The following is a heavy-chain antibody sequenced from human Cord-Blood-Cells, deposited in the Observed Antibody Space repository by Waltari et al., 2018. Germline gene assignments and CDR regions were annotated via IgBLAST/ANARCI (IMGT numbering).Heavy chain of an antibody. D-gene: IGHD6-19*01. J-gene: IGHJ4*02. CDR1: GFTFSSYW. CDR3: ARDSLGAGTIDY. V-gene: IGHV3-7*01. CDR2: IKEVGSEK. Sequence: EVQLVETGGGLVQPGGSLRLSCAASGFTFSSYWMSWVRQAPGKGLEWWANIKEVGSEKYYVDSVKGRFTISRDNAKNSLYLQMNSLRAEDTAVYYCARDSLGAGTIDYWGQGTLVTVSS.